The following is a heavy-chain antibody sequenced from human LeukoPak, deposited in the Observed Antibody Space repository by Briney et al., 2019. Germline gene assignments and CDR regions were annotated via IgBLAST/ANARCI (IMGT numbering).Heavy chain of an antibody. CDR3: ASPLPPIRQWPVN. J-gene: IGHJ4*02. CDR1: GYTFTGYY. V-gene: IGHV1-2*06. Sequence: ASVKVSCKASGYTFTGYYMHWVRQAPGQGLEWMGRINPNSGGTNYAQKFQGRVTMTRDTSISTAYMELSRLRSDDTAVYYCASPLPPIRQWPVNWGQGTLVTVSS. D-gene: IGHD6-19*01. CDR2: INPNSGGT.